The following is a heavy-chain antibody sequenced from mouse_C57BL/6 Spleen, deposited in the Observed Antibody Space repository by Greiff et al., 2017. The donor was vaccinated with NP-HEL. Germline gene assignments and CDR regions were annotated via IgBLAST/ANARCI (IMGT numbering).Heavy chain of an antibody. J-gene: IGHJ1*03. CDR1: GYAFSSYW. V-gene: IGHV1-80*01. CDR2: IYPGDGDT. Sequence: VQLQESGAELVKPGASVKISCKASGYAFSSYWMNWVKQRPGKGLEWIGQIYPGDGDTNYNGKFKGKATLTADKSSSTAYMQLSSLTSEDSAVYFCARGGGLLRGYFDVWGTGTTVTVSS. D-gene: IGHD2-3*01. CDR3: ARGGGLLRGYFDV.